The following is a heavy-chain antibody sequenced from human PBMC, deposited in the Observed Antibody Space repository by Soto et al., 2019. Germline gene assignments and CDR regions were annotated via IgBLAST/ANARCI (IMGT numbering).Heavy chain of an antibody. J-gene: IGHJ6*02. CDR3: ARDQAVVVTAAIEYYYYGMDV. CDR2: IIPIFGTA. CDR1: GGSLSSYA. Sequence: GXSVKVSCTASGGSLSSYAISWGRQAPGQGLEWMGGIIPIFGTANYAQKFQGRVTITADESTSTAYMELSSLRSEDTAVYYCARDQAVVVTAAIEYYYYGMDVWGQGTTVTVSS. D-gene: IGHD2-2*02. V-gene: IGHV1-69*01.